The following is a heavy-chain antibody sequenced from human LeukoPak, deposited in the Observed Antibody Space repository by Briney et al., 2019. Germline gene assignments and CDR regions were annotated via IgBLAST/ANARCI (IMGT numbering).Heavy chain of an antibody. V-gene: IGHV1-69*01. CDR1: GGTFSSYA. Sequence: SVKVSCKASGGTFSSYAISWVRQAPGQGLEWMGGIIPIFGTANYAQKFQGRVTITADESTSTAYMELSSLRSEDTAVYYCAKGGYSSSWEFDYWGQGTLVTVSS. J-gene: IGHJ4*02. D-gene: IGHD6-13*01. CDR3: AKGGYSSSWEFDY. CDR2: IIPIFGTA.